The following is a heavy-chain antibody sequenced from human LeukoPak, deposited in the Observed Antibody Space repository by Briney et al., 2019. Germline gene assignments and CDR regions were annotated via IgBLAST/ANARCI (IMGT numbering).Heavy chain of an antibody. D-gene: IGHD3-10*01. Sequence: SETLSLTCAVYGGSFSGYYWSWIRQPPGKGLEWIGEINHSGSTYYNPSLKSRVTVSVDTSKNQFSLKLNSVTAADTAVYYCAKSNGYGLVDIWGQGTMVTVSS. CDR2: INHSGST. CDR1: GGSFSGYY. CDR3: AKSNGYGLVDI. V-gene: IGHV4-34*01. J-gene: IGHJ3*02.